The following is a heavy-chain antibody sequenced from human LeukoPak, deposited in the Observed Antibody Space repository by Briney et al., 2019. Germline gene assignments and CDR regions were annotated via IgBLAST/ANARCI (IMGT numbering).Heavy chain of an antibody. CDR2: ISSDGSST. V-gene: IGHV3-74*01. CDR1: GFTFSSYW. CDR3: AGGGYSFGH. J-gene: IGHJ4*02. D-gene: IGHD5-12*01. Sequence: GGSLRLSCAASGFTFSSYWMHWVRQAPGKGLVWVSRISSDGSSTTYADSVKGRFTISRDNAKNSLYLQMNSLRAEDTAVYYCAGGGYSFGHWGQGTLVTVSS.